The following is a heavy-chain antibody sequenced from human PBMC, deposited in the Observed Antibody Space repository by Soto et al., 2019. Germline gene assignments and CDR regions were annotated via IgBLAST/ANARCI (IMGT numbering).Heavy chain of an antibody. CDR3: RTSYLDAFDI. Sequence: QATGQGLEWMGWMNPNSGNTGYAQKFQGRVTMTRNTSISTAYMELSSLRSEDTAVYYCRTSYLDAFDIWGQGTMVTVSS. CDR2: MNPNSGNT. J-gene: IGHJ3*02. D-gene: IGHD1-7*01. V-gene: IGHV1-8*01.